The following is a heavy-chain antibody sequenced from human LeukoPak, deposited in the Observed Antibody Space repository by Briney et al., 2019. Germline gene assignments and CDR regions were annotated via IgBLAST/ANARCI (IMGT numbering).Heavy chain of an antibody. J-gene: IGHJ4*02. CDR2: IKQDGSEK. D-gene: IGHD3-10*01. Sequence: GGSLRLSCAAPGFTFSSYWMRWARQAPGKGREWVANIKQDGSEKYYVDSVKGRFTISRDNAKNSLYLQMNSLRAEDTAVYYCARSSHYSFDYWGQGTLVTVSS. CDR1: GFTFSSYW. V-gene: IGHV3-7*01. CDR3: ARSSHYSFDY.